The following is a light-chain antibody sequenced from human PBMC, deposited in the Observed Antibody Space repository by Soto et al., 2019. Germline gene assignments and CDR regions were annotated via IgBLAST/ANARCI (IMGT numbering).Light chain of an antibody. CDR3: QQRSNWPPALT. CDR2: DAS. CDR1: QSVSSY. V-gene: IGKV3-11*01. Sequence: EIVLTQSPATLSLSPGERATLSCRASQSVSSYLAWYQQKPGQAPRLLIYDASNRATGIPARFSGGGSGTDFTLTISSLEPEDFAVYYCQQRSNWPPALTFGGGTKVDI. J-gene: IGKJ4*01.